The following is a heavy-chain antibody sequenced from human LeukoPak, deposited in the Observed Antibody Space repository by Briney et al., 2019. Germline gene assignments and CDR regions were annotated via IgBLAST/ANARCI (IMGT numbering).Heavy chain of an antibody. CDR1: GYTFNSYD. CDR3: ARVVRYDFWSGQIEENWFDP. Sequence: GASVKVSCKASGYTFNSYDINWVRQATGQGLEWMGWMNPNSGNTGYAQKFQGRVTMTRNTSISTAYMELSSLRSEDTAVYYCARVVRYDFWSGQIEENWFDPWGQGTLVTVSS. V-gene: IGHV1-8*01. CDR2: MNPNSGNT. J-gene: IGHJ5*02. D-gene: IGHD3-3*01.